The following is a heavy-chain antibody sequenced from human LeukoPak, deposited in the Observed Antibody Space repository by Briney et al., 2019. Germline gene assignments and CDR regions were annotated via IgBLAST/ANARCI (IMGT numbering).Heavy chain of an antibody. CDR3: ANPAGPAQRARPVSGFDY. J-gene: IGHJ4*02. CDR1: GFTFSSYS. CDR2: ISYDGSNK. V-gene: IGHV3-30*18. Sequence: PGGSLRLSCAASGFTFSSYSMNWVRQAPGKGLEWVAVISYDGSNKYYADSVKGRFTISRDNSKNTLYLQMNSPRAEDTAVYYCANPAGPAQRARPVSGFDYWGQGTLVTVSS. D-gene: IGHD6-6*01.